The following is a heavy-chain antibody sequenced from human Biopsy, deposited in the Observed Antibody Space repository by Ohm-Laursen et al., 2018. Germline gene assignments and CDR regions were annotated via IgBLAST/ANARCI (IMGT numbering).Heavy chain of an antibody. Sequence: SETLSLTCTVSGGSISNYYWSWIRQPAGKGLEWIGRIYSRGSTNYNPSLKSRVTMSVDTSKNQFSLILSSMTAADTAVYYCAREPRIAAVAYFDPWGQGTLVTVSS. J-gene: IGHJ5*02. CDR2: IYSRGST. CDR3: AREPRIAAVAYFDP. V-gene: IGHV4-4*07. CDR1: GGSISNYY. D-gene: IGHD6-13*01.